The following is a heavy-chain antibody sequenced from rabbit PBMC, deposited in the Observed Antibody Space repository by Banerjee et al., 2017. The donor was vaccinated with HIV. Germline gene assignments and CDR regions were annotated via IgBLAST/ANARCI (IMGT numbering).Heavy chain of an antibody. Sequence: QSLEESGGDLVKPGASLTLTCTASGFSFSSSYYMCWVRQAPGKGLEWIACIYAGSSGSTYYASWAKGRFTISKSSSTTVTLQMTSLTAADTATYFCARTRYASYIYGMDLWGPGTLVTVS. V-gene: IGHV1S40*01. CDR3: ARTRYASYIYGMDL. CDR2: IYAGSSGST. CDR1: GFSFSSSYY. J-gene: IGHJ4*01. D-gene: IGHD7-1*01.